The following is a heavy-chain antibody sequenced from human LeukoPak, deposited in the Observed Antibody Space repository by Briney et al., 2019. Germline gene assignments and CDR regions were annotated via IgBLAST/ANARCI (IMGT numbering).Heavy chain of an antibody. Sequence: GGSLRLSCAASGFTFDDYAMPWVRQAPGKGLEWVSGISWNSGSIGYADSVKGRFTISRDNAKNSLYLQMNSLRAEDTALYYCAKDDSSGLTGYFQHWGQGTLVTVSS. V-gene: IGHV3-9*01. CDR1: GFTFDDYA. CDR3: AKDDSSGLTGYFQH. CDR2: ISWNSGSI. J-gene: IGHJ1*01. D-gene: IGHD6-19*01.